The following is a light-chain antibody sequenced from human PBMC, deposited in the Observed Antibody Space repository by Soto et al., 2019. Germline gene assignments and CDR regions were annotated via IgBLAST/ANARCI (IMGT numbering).Light chain of an antibody. CDR3: QQYGSSGT. J-gene: IGKJ1*01. Sequence: DIVMTQSPDSLAVSLGERATINCRSSQSVLYSSNNKNYLAWYQQKPGQPPKLLIYWASTRESGVPDRLSGSGSGTDFTLTISRLEPEDFAVYYCQQYGSSGTFGQGTKVDIK. CDR2: WAS. V-gene: IGKV4-1*01. CDR1: QSVLYSSNNKNY.